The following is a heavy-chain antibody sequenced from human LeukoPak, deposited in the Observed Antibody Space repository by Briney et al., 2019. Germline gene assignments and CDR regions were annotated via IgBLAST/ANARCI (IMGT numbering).Heavy chain of an antibody. Sequence: GGSLSLSCAASGFTVSTYYMTWVRQAPGKGLECVSVIYSGGSTYYADSVKGRFTVSRDNSKSTLYLQMNSLRAEDTAMYYCARGLGYCTSTTCLLPFDYWGQGTLVTVSS. V-gene: IGHV3-53*01. CDR3: ARGLGYCTSTTCLLPFDY. D-gene: IGHD2-2*01. CDR1: GFTVSTYY. CDR2: IYSGGST. J-gene: IGHJ4*02.